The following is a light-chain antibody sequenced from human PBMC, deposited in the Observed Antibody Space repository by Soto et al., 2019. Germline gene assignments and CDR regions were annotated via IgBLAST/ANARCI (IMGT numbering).Light chain of an antibody. CDR3: SSSAGRNTYV. J-gene: IGLJ1*01. V-gene: IGLV2-14*01. Sequence: QSAPTQPASVSGSPGQSITISCTGTSNDVGSYKSVCWYRQHPGKAPKLLIYEDRNRPSGVSSRFSGSKSGSTASLTLSDLQSEDEADYYCSSSAGRNTYVFGTGTKLTVL. CDR2: EDR. CDR1: SNDVGSYKS.